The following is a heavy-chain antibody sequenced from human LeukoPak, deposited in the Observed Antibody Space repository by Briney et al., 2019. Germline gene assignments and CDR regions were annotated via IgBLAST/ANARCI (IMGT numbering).Heavy chain of an antibody. CDR3: SRDGSSSDWSAFDI. V-gene: IGHV3-72*01. D-gene: IGHD6-25*01. J-gene: IGHJ3*02. CDR2: IRKKDKSYTT. CDR1: GFTFSDYL. Sequence: GGSLRLSCAASGFTFSDYLMDWVRQAPGKGLEWVGRIRKKDKSYTTQYAPSVEGRFTISRDDSKSSLYLQMNSLKAEDTAVYYCSRDGSSSDWSAFDIWGQGTMVSVSS.